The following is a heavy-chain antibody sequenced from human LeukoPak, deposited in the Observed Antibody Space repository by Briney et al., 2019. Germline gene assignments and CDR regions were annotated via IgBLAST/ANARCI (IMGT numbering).Heavy chain of an antibody. CDR1: GFTFSSYG. CDR3: AREWFYDSSGYYVY. V-gene: IGHV3-33*05. D-gene: IGHD3-22*01. Sequence: GGSLRLSFAGSGFTFSSYGMYWVRQAPGKGLEWVAVISYDGFNNYYSDSVKGRFTISRDNAKNSLYLQMNSLRDEDTAVYYCAREWFYDSSGYYVYWGQGTLVTVSS. CDR2: ISYDGFNN. J-gene: IGHJ4*02.